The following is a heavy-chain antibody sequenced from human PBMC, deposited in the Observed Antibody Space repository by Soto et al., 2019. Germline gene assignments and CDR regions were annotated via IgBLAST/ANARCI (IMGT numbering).Heavy chain of an antibody. CDR2: ISSAGDSA. Sequence: EVQLVESGGGLAQPGGSVRLSCAASGFTFSSYEMNWVRQAPGKALEWVSYISSAGDSAYYAAAVKSRFTTSRDNAKNSLYLQMSSLRVEDTAVYYCARVYCSTTTCHVQAFDSWGQGTLVTVSS. V-gene: IGHV3-48*03. J-gene: IGHJ4*02. CDR3: ARVYCSTTTCHVQAFDS. CDR1: GFTFSSYE. D-gene: IGHD2-2*01.